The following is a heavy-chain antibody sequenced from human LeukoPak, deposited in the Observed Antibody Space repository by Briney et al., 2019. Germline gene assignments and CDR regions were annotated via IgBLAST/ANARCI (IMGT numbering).Heavy chain of an antibody. Sequence: ASVKVSCKASGYTFTSYAMNWVRQAPGQGLEWMGWINPNSGGTNYAQKFQGRVTMTRDTSISTAYMELSRLRSDDTAVYYCARLSTSIAAAVDLGWFDPWGQGTLVTVSS. CDR2: INPNSGGT. D-gene: IGHD6-13*01. J-gene: IGHJ5*02. CDR3: ARLSTSIAAAVDLGWFDP. CDR1: GYTFTSYA. V-gene: IGHV1-2*02.